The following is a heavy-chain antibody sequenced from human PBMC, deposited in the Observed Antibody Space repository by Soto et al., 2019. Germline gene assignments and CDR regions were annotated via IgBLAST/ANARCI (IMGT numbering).Heavy chain of an antibody. D-gene: IGHD3-10*01. Sequence: VQLVESGGGLIQPGGSLRRSCAASGFTFTSYAMTWVRQVPGEGLQWVSSISKSGDSTYYADSVKGRFTTSRDNSKNTLYLQMNSLRAEDTAIYYCAKGSFGFDYWGQGTLVTVSS. CDR2: ISKSGDST. CDR1: GFTFTSYA. V-gene: IGHV3-23*04. CDR3: AKGSFGFDY. J-gene: IGHJ4*02.